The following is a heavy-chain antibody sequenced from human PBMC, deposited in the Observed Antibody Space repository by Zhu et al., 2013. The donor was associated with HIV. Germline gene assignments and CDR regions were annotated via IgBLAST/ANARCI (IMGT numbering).Heavy chain of an antibody. CDR3: ARADSGYSGPRDYYYGMDV. CDR2: IIPIFGTA. D-gene: IGHD5-12*01. V-gene: IGHV1-69*06. J-gene: IGHJ6*02. CDR1: GGTFSSYA. Sequence: QVQLVQSGAEVKKPGSSVKVSCKASGGTFSSYAISWVRQAPGQGLEWMGGIIPIFGTANYAQKFQGRVTITADKSTSTAYMELSSLRSEDTAVYYCARADSGYSGPRDYYYGMDVWGQGTTVTVSS.